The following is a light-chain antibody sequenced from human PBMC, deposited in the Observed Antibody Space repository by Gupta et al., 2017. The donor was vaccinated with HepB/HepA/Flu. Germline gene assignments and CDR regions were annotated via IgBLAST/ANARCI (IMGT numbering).Light chain of an antibody. V-gene: IGKV2-28*01. Sequence: DIVMTQSPLSLPVSPGEPATISCKSSQSLLHSNGYNYLAWYLQKPGQPPQLLIYLGSTRASGVPDRFSGSGSGTDFTLKISRVEAEDVGVYYCLQALQTPWTFGQGTKVEIK. CDR3: LQALQTPWT. J-gene: IGKJ1*01. CDR2: LGS. CDR1: QSLLHSNGYNY.